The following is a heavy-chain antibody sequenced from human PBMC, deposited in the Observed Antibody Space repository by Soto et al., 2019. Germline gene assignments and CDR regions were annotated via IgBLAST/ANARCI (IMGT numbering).Heavy chain of an antibody. CDR3: ARGLRAVAGIAQYYYYHYGMDV. V-gene: IGHV4-31*03. CDR1: GGSISSGGYY. CDR2: IYYSGST. D-gene: IGHD6-19*01. Sequence: PSETLSLTCTVSGGSISSGGYYWSWIRQHPGKGLEWIGYIYYSGSTYYNPSLKSRVTISVDTSKNQFSLKLSSVTAADTAVYYCARGLRAVAGIAQYYYYHYGMDVWGQGTTVTVSS. J-gene: IGHJ6*02.